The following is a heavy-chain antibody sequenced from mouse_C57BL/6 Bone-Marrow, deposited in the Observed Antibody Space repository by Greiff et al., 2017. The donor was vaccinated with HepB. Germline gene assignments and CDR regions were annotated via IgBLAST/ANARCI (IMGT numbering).Heavy chain of an antibody. CDR2: INNDGGST. CDR1: AYAFPSHD. J-gene: IGHJ2*01. D-gene: IGHD2-4*01. V-gene: IGHV5-2*01. Sequence: EVKLVESGGGLVQPGESLKLSCESNAYAFPSHDMSWVSKTPEKRLELVAAINNDGGSTYYPDTMERRFTISRDNTHKTLYLQMSSLRSEDTALYYGARFYYDYLYWGQGTTLTVSS. CDR3: ARFYYDYLY.